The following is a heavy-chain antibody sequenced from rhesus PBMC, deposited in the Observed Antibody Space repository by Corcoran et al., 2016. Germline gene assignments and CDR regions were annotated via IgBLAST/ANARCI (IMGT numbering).Heavy chain of an antibody. CDR3: ARGQAYSHVFDV. J-gene: IGHJ5-1*01. CDR1: GFSLTTSGMG. Sequence: QVTLKESGPALVKPTQTPTVTCTFAGFSLTTSGMGVGWIREPPGKALDWLALSYWDDDKRYITTLRSRLTISKDTSQNQVGLTMTNIDPVDTATYYCARGQAYSHVFDVSGPGVLVTVSS. D-gene: IGHD3S6*01. CDR2: SYWDDDK. V-gene: IGHV2-174*01.